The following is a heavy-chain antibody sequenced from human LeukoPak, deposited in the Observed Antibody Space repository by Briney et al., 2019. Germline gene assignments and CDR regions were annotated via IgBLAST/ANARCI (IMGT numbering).Heavy chain of an antibody. Sequence: GGSLRLSCAASGFTFDDYGMSWVRQAPGKGLEWVSGINWNGGSTGYADSVKGRFTISRDNAKNSLYLQMNSLRAEDTALYYCERGPETVTDPYYFDYWGQGTLVTVSS. D-gene: IGHD4-11*01. CDR2: INWNGGST. CDR1: GFTFDDYG. V-gene: IGHV3-20*04. CDR3: ERGPETVTDPYYFDY. J-gene: IGHJ4*02.